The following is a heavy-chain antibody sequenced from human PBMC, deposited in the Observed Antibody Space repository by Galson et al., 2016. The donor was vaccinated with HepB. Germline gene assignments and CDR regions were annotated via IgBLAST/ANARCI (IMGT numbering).Heavy chain of an antibody. CDR1: GYTFTSYG. V-gene: IGHV1-18*01. D-gene: IGHD3-9*01. Sequence: SVKVSCKASGYTFTSYGISWVRQAPGQGLEWMGWISAYNGNTNYAQKVQGRVAMTTDTTTSTAYMELRSLRYDDTAVYYCAREPRLDYDLLTGNDYWGQGTLVTVSS. J-gene: IGHJ4*02. CDR3: AREPRLDYDLLTGNDY. CDR2: ISAYNGNT.